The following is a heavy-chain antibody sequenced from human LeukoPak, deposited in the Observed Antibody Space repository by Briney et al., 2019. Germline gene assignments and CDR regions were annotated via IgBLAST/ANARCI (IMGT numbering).Heavy chain of an antibody. CDR3: ARQGISGSYYAPIEYFQH. V-gene: IGHV5-51*01. D-gene: IGHD1-26*01. Sequence: GESLKISCKGSGYSFTSYWIGWVRQMPGKGLEWMGIIYPGDSDTRYSPSFQGQVTISADKSISTAYLQWSSLKASDTAMYYCARQGISGSYYAPIEYFQHWGQGTLVTVCS. CDR1: GYSFTSYW. J-gene: IGHJ1*01. CDR2: IYPGDSDT.